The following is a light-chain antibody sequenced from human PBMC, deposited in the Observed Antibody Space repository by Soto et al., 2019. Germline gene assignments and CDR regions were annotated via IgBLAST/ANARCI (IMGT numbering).Light chain of an antibody. J-gene: IGLJ1*01. CDR3: SSYTSSSTV. CDR1: SCDVGGYNY. Sequence: SVLTQPASVSGSPGQSITISCTGTSCDVGGYNYVSWYQQHPGKAPKLMIYDVSNRPSGVSNRFSGSKSGNTASLTISGLQAEDEADYYCSSYTSSSTVFGTGTKVTVL. CDR2: DVS. V-gene: IGLV2-14*01.